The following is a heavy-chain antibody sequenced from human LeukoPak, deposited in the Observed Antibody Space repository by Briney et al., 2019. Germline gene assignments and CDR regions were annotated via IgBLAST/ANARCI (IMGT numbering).Heavy chain of an antibody. V-gene: IGHV1-69*06. CDR3: ATLGDYYGSSGYLHYYYMDV. CDR1: GGTFSSYA. Sequence: SVKVSCKASGGTFSSYAISWVRQAPGQGLEWMGGIIPIFGTANYAQKFQGRVTITADKSTSTAYMELSSLRSEDTAVYYCATLGDYYGSSGYLHYYYMDVWGKGTTVTVSS. J-gene: IGHJ6*03. D-gene: IGHD3-22*01. CDR2: IIPIFGTA.